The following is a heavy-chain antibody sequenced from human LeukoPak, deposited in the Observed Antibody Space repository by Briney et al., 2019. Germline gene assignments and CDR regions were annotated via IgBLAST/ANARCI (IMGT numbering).Heavy chain of an antibody. CDR1: GGSMSSYS. CDR3: ARARRGLLIDY. V-gene: IGHV4-30-2*01. Sequence: SETLSLTCTVSGGSMSSYSWSWIRQPPGKGLEWIGYIYHSGSTYYNPSLKSRVTISVDRSKNQFSLKLSSVTAADTAVYYCARARRGLLIDYWGQGTLVTVSS. J-gene: IGHJ4*02. CDR2: IYHSGST. D-gene: IGHD3-10*01.